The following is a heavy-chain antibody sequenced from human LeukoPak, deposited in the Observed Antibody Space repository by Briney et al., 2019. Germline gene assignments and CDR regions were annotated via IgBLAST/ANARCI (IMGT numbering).Heavy chain of an antibody. CDR1: GFTFSSYA. D-gene: IGHD6-13*01. V-gene: IGHV3-23*01. CDR2: ISGSGGST. CDR3: ARDEGFSSIAAAEGSYYFDY. J-gene: IGHJ4*02. Sequence: GGSLRLSCAASGFTFSSYAMSWVRQAPGKGLEWVSAISGSGGSTYYADSVKGRFTISRDNSKNTLYLQMNSLRAEDTAVYYCARDEGFSSIAAAEGSYYFDYWGQGTLVTVSS.